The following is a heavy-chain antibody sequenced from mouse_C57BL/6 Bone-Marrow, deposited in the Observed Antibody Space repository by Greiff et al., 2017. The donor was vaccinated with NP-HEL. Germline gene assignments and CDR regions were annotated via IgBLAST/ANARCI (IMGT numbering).Heavy chain of an antibody. V-gene: IGHV5-6*01. D-gene: IGHD3-1*01. CDR3: ARRANLSLYAMDY. CDR2: ISSGGSYT. Sequence: EVQRVESGGDLVKPGGSLKLSCAASGFTFSSYGMSWVRQTPDKRLEWVATISSGGSYTYYPDSVKGRFTISSDNAKNTLYLQMSSLKSEDTAMYYCARRANLSLYAMDYWGQGTSVTVSS. CDR1: GFTFSSYG. J-gene: IGHJ4*01.